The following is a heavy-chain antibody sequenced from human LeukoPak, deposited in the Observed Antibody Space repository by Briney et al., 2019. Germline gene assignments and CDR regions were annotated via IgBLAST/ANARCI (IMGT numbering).Heavy chain of an antibody. D-gene: IGHD3-16*01. CDR1: GFTFSSCS. V-gene: IGHV3-21*01. CDR3: ARDRGGSYVSWFDP. J-gene: IGHJ5*02. Sequence: PGGSLRLSCAASGFTFSSCSMNWVRQAPGKGLEWVSSISSSSSYIYYADSVKGRFTISRDNAKNSLYLQMNSLRAEDTAVYYCARDRGGSYVSWFDPWGQGTLVTVSS. CDR2: ISSSSSYI.